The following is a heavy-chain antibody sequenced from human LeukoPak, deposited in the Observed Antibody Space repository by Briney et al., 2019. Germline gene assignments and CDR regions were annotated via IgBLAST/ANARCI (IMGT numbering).Heavy chain of an antibody. V-gene: IGHV1-2*02. J-gene: IGHJ4*02. D-gene: IGHD1-14*01. CDR3: ARDIRPRAESFDY. Sequence: ASVKVSCKASGYTFTDYHLHWVRQAPGQGLEWMGWINPNSGGTNYAQKFQGRVTMTRDTSINTAYMELSRVRSDDTAVYDCARDIRPRAESFDYWGQGTLVTVSS. CDR2: INPNSGGT. CDR1: GYTFTDYH.